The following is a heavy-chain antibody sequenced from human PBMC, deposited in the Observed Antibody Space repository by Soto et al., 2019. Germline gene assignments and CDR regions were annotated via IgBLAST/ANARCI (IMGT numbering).Heavy chain of an antibody. J-gene: IGHJ4*02. CDR2: MNSDGRTT. Sequence: LRLSCAASGFNFGNNWMHWIRQAPGKGLEWVSRMNSDGRTTNYADSVKGRFTVSRDNAKNTLYLQMNSLRAEDTAVYYCATAEVDYWGPGTLVTVSS. V-gene: IGHV3-74*01. CDR1: GFNFGNNW. CDR3: ATAEVDY.